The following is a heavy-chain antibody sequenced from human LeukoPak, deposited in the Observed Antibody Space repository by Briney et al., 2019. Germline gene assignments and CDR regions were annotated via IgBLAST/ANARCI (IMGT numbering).Heavy chain of an antibody. CDR1: GGTFSSYA. V-gene: IGHV1-69*13. J-gene: IGHJ6*02. D-gene: IGHD3-10*01. Sequence: SVKVSCKASGGTFSSYAISWVRQAPGQGLEWMGGIIPIFGTANYAQKFQGRVTITADESTSTAYMELSSLRSEDTAVYYCARSNYSPYYYYGMDVWGQGTTVTVSS. CDR2: IIPIFGTA. CDR3: ARSNYSPYYYYGMDV.